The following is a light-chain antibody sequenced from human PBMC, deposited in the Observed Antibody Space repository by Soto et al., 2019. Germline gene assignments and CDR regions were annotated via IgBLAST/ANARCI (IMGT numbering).Light chain of an antibody. CDR2: DVS. Sequence: QSALTQPPSASGSLGQSVTISCTGTSSDVGGYNYVSWYQQHPEKAPKLLIYDVSHRPSGVPDRFSGSKSGNTASLTVSGLQAEDEADYYCSSYAGSNNLVFGTGTKLTVL. CDR3: SSYAGSNNLV. V-gene: IGLV2-8*01. J-gene: IGLJ1*01. CDR1: SSDVGGYNY.